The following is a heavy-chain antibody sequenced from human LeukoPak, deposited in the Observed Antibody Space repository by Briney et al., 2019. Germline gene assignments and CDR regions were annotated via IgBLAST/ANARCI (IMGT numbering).Heavy chain of an antibody. D-gene: IGHD6-19*01. CDR1: GYIFTGYF. Sequence: GASVKVSCKASGYIFTGYFMHWVRQAPGQGLGWMGWINSNSGGTNYAQKFQGRVTMTTETSTSTAYMEVWSLRSDDTAVYYCARDPSNTSGRFWYLDVWGRGTLVTVSA. J-gene: IGHJ2*01. CDR3: ARDPSNTSGRFWYLDV. CDR2: INSNSGGT. V-gene: IGHV1-2*02.